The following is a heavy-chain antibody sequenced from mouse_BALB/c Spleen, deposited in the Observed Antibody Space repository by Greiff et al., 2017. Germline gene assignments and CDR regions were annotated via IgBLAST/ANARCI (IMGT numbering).Heavy chain of an antibody. CDR3: AREGSLYAMDY. V-gene: IGHV5-9-4*01. CDR1: GFTFSSYA. J-gene: IGHJ4*01. CDR2: ISSGGSYT. Sequence: EVQVVESGGGLVKPGGSLKLSCAASGFTFSSYAMSWVRQSPEKRLEWVAEISSGGSYTYYPDTVTGRFTISRDNAKNTLYLEMSSLRSEDTAMYYCAREGSLYAMDYWGQGTSVTVSS.